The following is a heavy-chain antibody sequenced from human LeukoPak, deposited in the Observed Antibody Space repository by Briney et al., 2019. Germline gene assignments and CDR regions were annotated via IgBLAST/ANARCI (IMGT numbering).Heavy chain of an antibody. V-gene: IGHV3-23*01. CDR1: GFTFSSYS. J-gene: IGHJ4*02. CDR2: IIGSGGRT. CDR3: AKTQDTSMIYGYFYY. D-gene: IGHD5-18*01. Sequence: GGSLRLSCAASGFTFSSYSMSWVRQAPGKGPEWVAAIIGSGGRTTYADSVKGRFTISRDNSKNTVYLEMNSLSAEDTAVYVCAKTQDTSMIYGYFYYWGQGTLVTVSS.